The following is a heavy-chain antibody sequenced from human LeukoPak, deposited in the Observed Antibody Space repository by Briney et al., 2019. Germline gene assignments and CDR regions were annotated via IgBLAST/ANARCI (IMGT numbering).Heavy chain of an antibody. CDR1: GGSISGYY. CDR3: ARATSWYVSCFDP. CDR2: IYTRVST. D-gene: IGHD2-2*01. V-gene: IGHV4-4*07. Sequence: PSETLSLTCTVSGGSISGYYWSWIRQPAGKGLEWIGRIYTRVSTTYNPSLKRRVTMSVATSRHQFSLKLRSVTAADTAVYYCARATSWYVSCFDPWGQGTLVTVSS. J-gene: IGHJ5*02.